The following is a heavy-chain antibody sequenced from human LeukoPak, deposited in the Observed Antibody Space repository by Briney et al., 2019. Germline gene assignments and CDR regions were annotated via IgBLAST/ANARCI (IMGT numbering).Heavy chain of an antibody. CDR2: INPSGGST. J-gene: IGHJ4*02. Sequence: ASVKVSCKASGYAFTSYYIHWVRQASGQGLEWMGIINPSGGSTGYAQKFQGRVTMTRDTSTSTVYMELSSLRSEDTAVYYCARGSVSAGGGSDYWGQGTLVTVSS. D-gene: IGHD3-16*01. V-gene: IGHV1-46*01. CDR1: GYAFTSYY. CDR3: ARGSVSAGGGSDY.